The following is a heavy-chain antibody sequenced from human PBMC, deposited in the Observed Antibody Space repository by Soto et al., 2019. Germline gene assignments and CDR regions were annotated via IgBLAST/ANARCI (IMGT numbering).Heavy chain of an antibody. CDR3: ARPESYAYDY. CDR1: GLSFSGYY. J-gene: IGHJ4*02. V-gene: IGHV4-34*01. Sequence: PSETLSLTCAVYGLSFSGYYWCWIRQPPGKGLEWIGEINHSGSTNYNPSLKSRVTISVDTSKNQFSLKLSSVTAANTAVYYCARPESYAYDYWGQGTLVTVS. D-gene: IGHD1-26*01. CDR2: INHSGST.